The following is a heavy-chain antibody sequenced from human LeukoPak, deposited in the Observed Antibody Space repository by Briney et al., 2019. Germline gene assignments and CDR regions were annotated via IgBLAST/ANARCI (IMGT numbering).Heavy chain of an antibody. V-gene: IGHV3-43D*03. D-gene: IGHD6-6*01. CDR1: GFTFDDYA. Sequence: GGSLRLSCAASGFTFDDYAMHWVRQAPGKGLEWVSLISWDGGSTYYADSVKGRFTISRDNSKNSLYLQMNSLRAEDTALYYCAKSATRLVSDYYYYMDVWGKGTTVTVSS. CDR3: AKSATRLVSDYYYYMDV. J-gene: IGHJ6*03. CDR2: ISWDGGST.